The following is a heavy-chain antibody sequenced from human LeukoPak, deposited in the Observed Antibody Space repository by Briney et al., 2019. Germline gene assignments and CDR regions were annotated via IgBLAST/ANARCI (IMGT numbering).Heavy chain of an antibody. CDR3: TTDLPPGSIVGATTVDY. Sequence: GGSLRLSCAASGFTFSNAWMSWVRQAPGKGLEWVGRIKSKTDGGTTGHAAPVKGRFTISRDDSKNTLYLQMNSLKTEDTAVYYCTTDLPPGSIVGATTVDYWGQGTLVTVSS. CDR1: GFTFSNAW. CDR2: IKSKTDGGTT. J-gene: IGHJ4*02. D-gene: IGHD1-26*01. V-gene: IGHV3-15*01.